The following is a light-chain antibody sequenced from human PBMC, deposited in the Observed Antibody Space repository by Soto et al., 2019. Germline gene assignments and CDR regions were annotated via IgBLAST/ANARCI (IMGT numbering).Light chain of an antibody. V-gene: IGLV2-23*02. CDR3: SSYAGSSNGV. CDR1: SSDVGSYNL. CDR2: EVS. J-gene: IGLJ2*01. Sequence: QSALTQPASVSGSPGQSITISCTGTSSDVGSYNLVSWYQQHPGKAPKLMIYEVSKRPSGVSDRFSGSKSGNTASLTVSGLQAEDEADYYCSSYAGSSNGVFGGGTKLTVL.